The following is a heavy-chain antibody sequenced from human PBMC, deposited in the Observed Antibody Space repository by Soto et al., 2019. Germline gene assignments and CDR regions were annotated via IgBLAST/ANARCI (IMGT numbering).Heavy chain of an antibody. Sequence: SETLSLTCTVSGGSISSGDYYWSWIRQPPGKGLEWIGYIYYSGSTYYNPSLKSRVTISVDTSKNQFSLKLSSVTAADTAVYYCARPGGSGSYFLAFDIWGQGTMVTVSS. CDR2: IYYSGST. CDR1: GGSISSGDYY. CDR3: ARPGGSGSYFLAFDI. D-gene: IGHD3-10*01. V-gene: IGHV4-30-4*01. J-gene: IGHJ3*02.